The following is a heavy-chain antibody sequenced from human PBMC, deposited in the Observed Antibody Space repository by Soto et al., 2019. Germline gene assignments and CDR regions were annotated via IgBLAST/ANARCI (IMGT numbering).Heavy chain of an antibody. CDR3: ARDACSGDTCYAPFDAFDI. CDR1: GGSINTYY. CDR2: IYYSGST. D-gene: IGHD2-15*01. Sequence: QVQLQESGPGLVKPSETLSLTCTVSGGSINTYYWSWIRQPPGKGLEWIGYIYYSGSTNYNPSLKSRVTISVVTSKNQFSLKLSSVTAADTAVYYCARDACSGDTCYAPFDAFDIWGQGTMLTVSS. V-gene: IGHV4-59*01. J-gene: IGHJ3*02.